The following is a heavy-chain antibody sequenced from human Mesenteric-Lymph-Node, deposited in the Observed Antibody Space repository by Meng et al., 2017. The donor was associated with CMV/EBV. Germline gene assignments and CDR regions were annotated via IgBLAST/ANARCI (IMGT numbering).Heavy chain of an antibody. D-gene: IGHD2-2*01. J-gene: IGHJ4*02. V-gene: IGHV3-9*01. CDR1: GFTFENYA. CDR2: ISRNSGSI. Sequence: SLKISCAASGFTFENYAMHWVRQAPGKGLEWVSSISRNSGSIGYADSVKGRFTTSRDNAKNSLYLQMNSLRAEDTAVYYCAREGCSSTTCYPLSDVYLWGQGTLVTVSS. CDR3: AREGCSSTTCYPLSDVYL.